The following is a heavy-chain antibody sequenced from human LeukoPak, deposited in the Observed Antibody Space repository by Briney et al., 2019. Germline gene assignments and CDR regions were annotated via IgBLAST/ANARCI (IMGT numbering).Heavy chain of an antibody. D-gene: IGHD3-22*01. CDR3: ASLKNYYDSSGYLVTDAFDI. J-gene: IGHJ3*02. CDR2: ISAYNGNT. CDR1: GYSFTSNV. Sequence: ASVKVSCKASGYSFTSNVISWVRQAPGQGLEWMGWISAYNGNTNYAQKLQGRVTMTTDTSTSTAYMELRSLKSDDTAVYYCASLKNYYDSSGYLVTDAFDIWGQGTMVTVSP. V-gene: IGHV1-18*01.